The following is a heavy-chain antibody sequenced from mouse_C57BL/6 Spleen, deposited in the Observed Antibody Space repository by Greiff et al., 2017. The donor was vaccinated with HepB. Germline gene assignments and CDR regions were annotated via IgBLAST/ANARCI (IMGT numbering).Heavy chain of an antibody. J-gene: IGHJ1*03. CDR3: ARSYYYDYDVYWYFDV. Sequence: DVMLVESGGGLVQPGGSLSLSCAASGFTFTDYYMSWVRQPPGKALEWLGFIRNKANGYTTEYSASVKGRFTISRDNSQSILYLQMNALRAEDSATYYCARSYYYDYDVYWYFDVWGTGTTVTVSS. CDR2: IRNKANGYTT. D-gene: IGHD2-4*01. CDR1: GFTFTDYY. V-gene: IGHV7-3*01.